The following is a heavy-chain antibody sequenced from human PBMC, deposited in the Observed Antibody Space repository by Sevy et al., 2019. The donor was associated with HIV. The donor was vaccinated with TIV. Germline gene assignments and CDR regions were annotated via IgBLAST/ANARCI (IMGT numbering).Heavy chain of an antibody. CDR2: IIPIFGTA. V-gene: IGHV1-69*13. J-gene: IGHJ6*02. CDR3: ARYGGSYYVGGTRDYYYGMDV. CDR1: GGTFSSYA. Sequence: ASVKVSCKASGGTFSSYAISWVRQAPGQGLEWMGGIIPIFGTANYAQKFQGRVTITADESNSTAYMELSSLRSKDTAMYYSARYGGSYYVGGTRDYYYGMDVWGQGTTVTVSS. D-gene: IGHD1-26*01.